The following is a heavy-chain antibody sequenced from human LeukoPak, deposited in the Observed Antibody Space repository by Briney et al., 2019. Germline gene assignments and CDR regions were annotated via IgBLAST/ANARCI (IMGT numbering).Heavy chain of an antibody. D-gene: IGHD3-10*01. J-gene: IGHJ3*02. CDR1: RFTFSSYS. CDR3: ARVLLGGSGSYLDAFDI. CDR2: ITTSSSYI. Sequence: GGSLRLSCAASRFTFSSYSMNWVRQAPGKGLEWVSSITTSSSYIHYADSVKGRFTISRDNAKNSLYLQMNSLRAEDTAVYYCARVLLGGSGSYLDAFDIWGQGTMVTVSS. V-gene: IGHV3-21*01.